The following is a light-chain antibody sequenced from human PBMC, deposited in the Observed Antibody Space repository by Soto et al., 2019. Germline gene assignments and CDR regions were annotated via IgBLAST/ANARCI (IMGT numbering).Light chain of an antibody. CDR1: ESVGTN. CDR3: HQYNNWPPWT. J-gene: IGKJ1*01. CDR2: GAY. Sequence: ETVMTQSPVTLSVSPGERATLSCRASESVGTNLAWYQQKRGQAPRLLIFGAYTRATDVPARFSGSGSGTEFTLNIRSLQSEDFPVYYCHQYNNWPPWTFGQGTKVEIK. V-gene: IGKV3-15*01.